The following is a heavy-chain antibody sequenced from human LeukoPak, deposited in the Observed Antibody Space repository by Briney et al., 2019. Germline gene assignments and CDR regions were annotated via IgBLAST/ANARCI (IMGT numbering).Heavy chain of an antibody. CDR1: GVSFSGYY. D-gene: IGHD3-16*02. CDR2: INHSGST. CDR3: ARGTLYQAHYMDV. Sequence: SETLSLTCAVYGVSFSGYYWSWIRQPPAKGLEWIGEINHSGSTNYNPSLKSRVTISVDTSKNQFSLKLSSVTAAHTAVYYCARGTLYQAHYMDVWGKGTTVTVSS. J-gene: IGHJ6*03. V-gene: IGHV4-34*01.